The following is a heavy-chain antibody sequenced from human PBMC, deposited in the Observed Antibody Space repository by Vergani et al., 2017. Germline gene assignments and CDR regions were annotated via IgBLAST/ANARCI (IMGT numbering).Heavy chain of an antibody. CDR3: LYSSSWYDAFDI. CDR1: GYTFTSYA. CDR2: SNAGNGNT. J-gene: IGHJ3*02. D-gene: IGHD6-13*01. V-gene: IGHV1-3*02. Sequence: QVQLVQSGAEVKKPGSSVKVSCKASGYTFTSYAMHWVRQAPGQRLEWMGWSNAGNGNTKYSQEFQGRVTITRDTSASTAYMELSSLRSDDTAVYYCLYSSSWYDAFDIWGQGTMVTVSS.